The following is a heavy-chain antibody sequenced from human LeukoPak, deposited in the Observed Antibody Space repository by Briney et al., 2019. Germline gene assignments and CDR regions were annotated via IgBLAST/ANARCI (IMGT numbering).Heavy chain of an antibody. CDR2: INSDGSDT. J-gene: IGHJ3*02. CDR1: GFTFSSYW. D-gene: IGHD4-17*01. CDR3: ARMTTVTTEGI. Sequence: GGSLRLSCAASGFTFSSYWMSWVRQAPGEGLVWVSRINSDGSDTTYADSVKGRFTSSRDNAKNMLYLQMNNLRAEDTAVYYCARMTTVTTEGIWGQGTMVTVSS. V-gene: IGHV3-74*01.